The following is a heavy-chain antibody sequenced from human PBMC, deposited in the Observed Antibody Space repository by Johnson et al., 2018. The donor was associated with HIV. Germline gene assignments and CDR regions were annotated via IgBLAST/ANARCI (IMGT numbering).Heavy chain of an antibody. J-gene: IGHJ3*01. Sequence: VQLVESGGGLVQPGGSLRLSCAASGFTFSKYEMNWVRQAPGKGLEWVSYISNSDNTIYYADSVKGRFTISRDTSKNMLYLQMNSLRPEDTAVYYCTRGSFTDDAFDVWGLGTMVTVSS. V-gene: IGHV3-48*03. CDR2: ISNSDNTI. CDR1: GFTFSKYE. D-gene: IGHD1-26*01. CDR3: TRGSFTDDAFDV.